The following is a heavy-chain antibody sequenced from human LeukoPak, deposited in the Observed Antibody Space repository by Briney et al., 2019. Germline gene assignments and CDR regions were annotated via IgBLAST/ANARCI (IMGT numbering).Heavy chain of an antibody. CDR1: GFTFSSYG. Sequence: PGGSLRLSCAASGFTFSSYGMHWVRQAPGKGLEWVAFIRYDGSNKYYADSVKGRFTISRDNSKNTLYLQMNSLRAEDTAVYYCAKTGGIPAAIYYYYYYYMDVWGKGTTVTVSS. D-gene: IGHD2-2*01. J-gene: IGHJ6*03. CDR3: AKTGGIPAAIYYYYYYYMDV. CDR2: IRYDGSNK. V-gene: IGHV3-30*02.